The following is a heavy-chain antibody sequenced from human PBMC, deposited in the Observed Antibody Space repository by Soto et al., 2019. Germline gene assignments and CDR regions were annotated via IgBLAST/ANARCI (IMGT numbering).Heavy chain of an antibody. D-gene: IGHD2-21*02. V-gene: IGHV1-24*01. Sequence: GASVKVSCKVSGYTLTELSMHWARQAPGKGLEWMGGFDPEDGETIYAQKFQGRVTMTEDTSTDTAYMELSSLRSEDTAVYYCATLVTATNYYYYYGMDVWGQGTTVTVSS. J-gene: IGHJ6*02. CDR2: FDPEDGET. CDR1: GYTLTELS. CDR3: ATLVTATNYYYYYGMDV.